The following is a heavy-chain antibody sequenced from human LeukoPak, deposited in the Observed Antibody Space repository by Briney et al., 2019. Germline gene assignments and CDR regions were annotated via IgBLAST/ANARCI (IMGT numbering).Heavy chain of an antibody. J-gene: IGHJ4*02. CDR1: GFTFSTYW. D-gene: IGHD6-13*01. CDR3: ARDPRGFSSTWYDY. V-gene: IGHV3-74*01. Sequence: GGSLRLSCAASGFTFSTYWMHWVRQVPGKGLVWVSRINRDGSSISYADSVKGRFTISRDNAENKVYLQMDSLRAEDTAVYYCARDPRGFSSTWYDYWGQGTLATVSS. CDR2: INRDGSSI.